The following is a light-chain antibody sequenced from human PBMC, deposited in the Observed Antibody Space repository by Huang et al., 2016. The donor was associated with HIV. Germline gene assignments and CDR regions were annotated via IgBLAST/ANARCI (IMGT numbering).Light chain of an antibody. V-gene: IGKV1-39*01. J-gene: IGKJ1*01. Sequence: DIQMTQSPSSLSASVGDRVTITCRASQTISTYLNWYQQRPGKAPKLLIYDASTLQRGVPSRFSGSGSGTDFALSIGSLQPEDFATYFCQQSYSTPRTFGQGTKVEIK. CDR2: DAS. CDR3: QQSYSTPRT. CDR1: QTISTY.